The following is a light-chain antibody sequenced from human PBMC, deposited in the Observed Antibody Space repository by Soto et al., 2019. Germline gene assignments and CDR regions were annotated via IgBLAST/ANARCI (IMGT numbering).Light chain of an antibody. Sequence: VVLPPSPFTLSLSPVARAPLSCRASQSFRGLLAWYQQKPGQAPRLLIYDAYNRATGIPPRFSGSGSGTDFTLTISSLEPEDSAVYYCQQRHMWPITFGQGTRLEIK. V-gene: IGKV3-11*01. CDR1: QSFRGL. CDR2: DAY. CDR3: QQRHMWPIT. J-gene: IGKJ5*01.